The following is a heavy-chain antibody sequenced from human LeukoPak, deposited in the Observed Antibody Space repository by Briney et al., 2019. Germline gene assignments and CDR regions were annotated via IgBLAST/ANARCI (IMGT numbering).Heavy chain of an antibody. D-gene: IGHD3-3*01. J-gene: IGHJ6*03. CDR1: EFTFNNYW. V-gene: IGHV3-7*01. CDR2: IKQDGSEK. Sequence: GGSLRLSCAASEFTFNNYWMSWARQAPGKGLEWVANIKQDGSEKYYVDSVKGRFTISRDNAKNSLYLQMNSLRAEDTAVYYCARDKRAPYYGFRSGYIDHYYMDVWGKGTTVTVSS. CDR3: ARDKRAPYYGFRSGYIDHYYMDV.